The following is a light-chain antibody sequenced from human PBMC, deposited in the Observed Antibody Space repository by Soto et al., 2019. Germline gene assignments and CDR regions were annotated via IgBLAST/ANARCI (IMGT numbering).Light chain of an antibody. CDR3: HQYDSSPLT. CDR2: GAS. Sequence: EIVLTQSPGTLSLSPGERATLSCRASQSVSSSYLAWYQQKPGQAPRLLIYGASSRATGIPDRFSGSGSGTDXXXTIXXLEPEDFAVYYCHQYDSSPLTFGGGTKVEIK. J-gene: IGKJ4*01. CDR1: QSVSSSY. V-gene: IGKV3-20*01.